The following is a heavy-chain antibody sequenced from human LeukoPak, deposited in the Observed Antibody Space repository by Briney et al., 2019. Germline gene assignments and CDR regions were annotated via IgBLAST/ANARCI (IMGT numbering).Heavy chain of an antibody. D-gene: IGHD2-8*01. CDR1: GFTFSDYG. V-gene: IGHV3-30*18. J-gene: IGHJ4*02. CDR3: AKDWANGDYIDH. Sequence: GGSLRLSCAASGFTFSDYGMHWVRQAPGKGLEWVAVVSYDGTNEKYADPVKGRFTISRDNSKNTLSLQMNSLRADDTAVYYCAKDWANGDYIDHWGQGTLVTVSS. CDR2: VSYDGTNE.